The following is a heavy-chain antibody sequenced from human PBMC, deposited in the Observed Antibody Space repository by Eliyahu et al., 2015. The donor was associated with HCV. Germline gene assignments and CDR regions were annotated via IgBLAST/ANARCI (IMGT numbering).Heavy chain of an antibody. CDR3: ARGKWERRGAPDAFDI. CDR2: IXYDGSNK. D-gene: IGHD1-26*01. V-gene: IGHV3-33*01. CDR1: GXTFCSXG. J-gene: IGHJ3*02. Sequence: QVQLVESGGGVVQPGRSLRLSCAASGXTFCSXGMPWVRQAPGKGLEWVAVIXYDGSNKYYADSVKGRFTISRDNSKNTLYLQMNSLRAEDTAVYYCARGKWERRGAPDAFDIWGQGTMVTVSS.